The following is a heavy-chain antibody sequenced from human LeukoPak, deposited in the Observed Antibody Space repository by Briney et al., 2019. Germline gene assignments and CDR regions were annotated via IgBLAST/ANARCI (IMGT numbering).Heavy chain of an antibody. J-gene: IGHJ4*02. CDR1: GGATSSGGYS. D-gene: IGHD1-26*01. CDR3: AREGGGGSYWGFDH. V-gene: IGHV4-30-2*01. Sequence: PSETLSLTCCVSGGATSSGGYSWSWIRQAPGKGLEWIGHIYDGATIYYNPSLESRATISVDWSNSQVSWSSSQFSLRLTSVTAADTAIYYCAREGGGGSYWGFDHWGPGILVTVSS. CDR2: IYDGATI.